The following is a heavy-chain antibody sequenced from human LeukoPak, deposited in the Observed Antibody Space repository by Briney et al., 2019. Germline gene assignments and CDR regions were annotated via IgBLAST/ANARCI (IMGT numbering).Heavy chain of an antibody. V-gene: IGHV5-51*01. CDR1: GYSFTSYW. D-gene: IGHD2-21*02. Sequence: GESLKISCKGSGYSFTSYWIGWVRQMPGKGLEWMGIIYPGDSDTRYSASFQGQVTISADKSISTAYLQWSSLKASDTAMYYCARQQNIVVVTARGPFDPWGQGTLVTVSS. CDR2: IYPGDSDT. J-gene: IGHJ5*02. CDR3: ARQQNIVVVTARGPFDP.